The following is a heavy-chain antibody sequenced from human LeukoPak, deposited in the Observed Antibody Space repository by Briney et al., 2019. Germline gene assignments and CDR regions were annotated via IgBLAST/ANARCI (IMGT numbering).Heavy chain of an antibody. D-gene: IGHD2-15*01. Sequence: SETLSLTCAVYGGSFSGYYWSWIRQSPGKGLEWIGETYHSGSTNYNSSLKSRVTISLDTSKNQFSLRLSSVTAADTAVYYCARRLLGYCSGGSCYSGYFQHWGQGTLVPVSS. CDR1: GGSFSGYY. CDR2: TYHSGST. J-gene: IGHJ1*01. V-gene: IGHV4-34*01. CDR3: ARRLLGYCSGGSCYSGYFQH.